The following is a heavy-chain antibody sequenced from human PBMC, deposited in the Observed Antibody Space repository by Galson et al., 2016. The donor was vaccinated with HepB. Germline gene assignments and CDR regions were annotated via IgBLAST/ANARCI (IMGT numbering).Heavy chain of an antibody. D-gene: IGHD5-24*01. J-gene: IGHJ4*02. Sequence: SETLSLTCVVSGASISFTTYYWGWVRQPPGKGLEWIATIYYDGTTYYTPSLKSRLTISVDTSKNQFSLRLTSVTATDTAVYFCARQFRDRAYPRAMDFWGQGTLVTVSS. CDR2: IYYDGTT. CDR1: GASISFTTYY. V-gene: IGHV4-39*01. CDR3: ARQFRDRAYPRAMDF.